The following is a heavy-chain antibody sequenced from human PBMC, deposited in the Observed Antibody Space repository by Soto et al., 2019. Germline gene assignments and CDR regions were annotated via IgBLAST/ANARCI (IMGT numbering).Heavy chain of an antibody. CDR2: IYYSGNT. CDR3: ARGVYDYWSGYYAGSGLDV. V-gene: IGHV4-59*13. J-gene: IGHJ6*02. D-gene: IGHD3-3*01. Sequence: QVPLQESGPGLVKPSETLSLTCTVSGDSMSPFYWNWIRQSPGKGLEWIGYIYYSGNTNYNPSLKGRVAISVDTSKNQFYLKLSSVTAADTAVYYCARGVYDYWSGYYAGSGLDVWGQGTTVTVSS. CDR1: GDSMSPFY.